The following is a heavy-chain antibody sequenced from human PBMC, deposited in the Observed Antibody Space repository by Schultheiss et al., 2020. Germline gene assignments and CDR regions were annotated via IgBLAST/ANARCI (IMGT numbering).Heavy chain of an antibody. D-gene: IGHD3-10*01. CDR3: ARDQGSGSYYGMDV. Sequence: SETLSLTCAVYGGSFSGYYWSWIRQPPGKGLEWIGEINHSGSTNYNPSLKSRVTISVDRSKNQFSLKLSSVTAADTAVYYCARDQGSGSYYGMDVWGQGTTVTVSS. CDR2: INHSGST. J-gene: IGHJ6*02. V-gene: IGHV4-34*01. CDR1: GGSFSGYY.